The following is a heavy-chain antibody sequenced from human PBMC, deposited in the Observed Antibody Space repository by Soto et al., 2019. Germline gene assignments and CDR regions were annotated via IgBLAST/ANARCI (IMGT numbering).Heavy chain of an antibody. Sequence: SETLSLTCSISGGSISGYHWNWIRQTPGKGLEWIGYFHNSGNPKYSSSLKSRVNISLDMPKSQVSLQLTSVTAADTAVYYCARFGAAAAHDDNWGRGVLVTVS. CDR1: GGSISGYH. CDR2: FHNSGNP. V-gene: IGHV4-59*01. CDR3: ARFGAAAAHDDN. J-gene: IGHJ4*01. D-gene: IGHD6-13*01.